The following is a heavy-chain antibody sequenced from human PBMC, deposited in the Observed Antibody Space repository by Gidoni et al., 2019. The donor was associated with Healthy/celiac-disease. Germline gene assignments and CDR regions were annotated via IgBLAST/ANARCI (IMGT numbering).Heavy chain of an antibody. V-gene: IGHV3-9*01. CDR3: AKDIEWELLSRGWFDP. Sequence: EVQLVESGGGLVQPGRSRSLSCAASGFTFDDSAMHWVRQAPGKGLEWVSGISWNSGSIGYADSVKGRFTISRDNAKNSLYLQMNSLRAEDTALYYCAKDIEWELLSRGWFDPWGQGTLVTVSS. J-gene: IGHJ5*02. CDR2: ISWNSGSI. CDR1: GFTFDDSA. D-gene: IGHD1-26*01.